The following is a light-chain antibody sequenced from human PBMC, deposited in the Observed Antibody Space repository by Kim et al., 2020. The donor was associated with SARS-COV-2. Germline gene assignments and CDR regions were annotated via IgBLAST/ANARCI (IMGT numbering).Light chain of an antibody. Sequence: EIVMTQSPAILSVSPGERATLSCRASQSISTNLAWYQQTPGQAPRLLIYGASTRATDIPARFSGSGSETEFTLTISSLQSEDFAVYYCQQYNTWSTFGQGTKVDIK. CDR3: QQYNTWST. J-gene: IGKJ1*01. CDR1: QSISTN. V-gene: IGKV3-15*01. CDR2: GAS.